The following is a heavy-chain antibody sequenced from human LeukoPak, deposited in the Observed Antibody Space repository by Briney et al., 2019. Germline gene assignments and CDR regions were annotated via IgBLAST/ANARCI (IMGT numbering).Heavy chain of an antibody. V-gene: IGHV3-21*01. J-gene: IGHJ4*02. CDR3: ARDVARDISCYTD. D-gene: IGHD2-2*02. CDR2: ISSSGTYI. CDR1: GFTFSTNS. Sequence: PGGSLRLSCAASGFTFSTNSMNWVRQAPGKGLEWVASISSSGTYIYNPESLKGRFTVSRDNAKNSVYLQMNSLRAEDTAVYYCARDVARDISCYTDWGQGTLVTVSS.